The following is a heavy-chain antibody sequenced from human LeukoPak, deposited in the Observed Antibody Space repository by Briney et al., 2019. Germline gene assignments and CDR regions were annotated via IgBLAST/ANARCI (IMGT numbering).Heavy chain of an antibody. V-gene: IGHV3-49*04. D-gene: IGHD3-10*02. Sequence: GSLRPSCRGSGFRVGGYALSWVRQAPGKGLEWVGFIRSKALYGTSEYAASVEGRFTIPRDDSNSIAYLQMNSLKTEDTAVYFCVRESVRDYYFDYWGQGTLVTVSS. CDR3: VRESVRDYYFDY. CDR2: IRSKALYGTS. J-gene: IGHJ4*02. CDR1: GFRVGGYA.